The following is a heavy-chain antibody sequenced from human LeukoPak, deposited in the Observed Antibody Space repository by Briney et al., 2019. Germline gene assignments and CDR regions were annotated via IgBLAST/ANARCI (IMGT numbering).Heavy chain of an antibody. CDR2: INHSGGT. CDR3: ARGVDYYGV. CDR1: GGSFSGYY. D-gene: IGHD3-10*01. Sequence: PPETLSLTCAVYGGSFSGYYWSWIRQPPGKGLEWIGEINHSGGTNYNPSLKSRVTISVDTSKKQFSLKLSSVTAADTAVYYCARGVDYYGVWGQGTLITVSS. V-gene: IGHV4-34*01. J-gene: IGHJ4*02.